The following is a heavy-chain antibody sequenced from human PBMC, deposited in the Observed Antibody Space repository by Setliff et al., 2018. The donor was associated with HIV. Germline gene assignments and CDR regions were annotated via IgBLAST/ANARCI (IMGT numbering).Heavy chain of an antibody. CDR1: GFILSTYS. D-gene: IGHD2-21*01. CDR3: ARHVATFLGTQFYYPDY. Sequence: GGSLRLSCAASGFILSTYSMNWVRQAPGKGLEWVSSISSSSTYIYYADSVEGRFTISRDNTKNSLYLQMRPDDSAVYYCARHVATFLGTQFYYPDYWGQGTLVTVSS. V-gene: IGHV3-21*01. CDR2: ISSSSTYI. J-gene: IGHJ4*02.